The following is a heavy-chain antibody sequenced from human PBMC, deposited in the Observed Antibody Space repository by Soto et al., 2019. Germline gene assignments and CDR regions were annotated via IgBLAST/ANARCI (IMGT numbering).Heavy chain of an antibody. D-gene: IGHD6-19*01. J-gene: IGHJ6*02. CDR2: ISGSGGST. V-gene: IGHV3-23*01. Sequence: GGSLRLSCAASGFTFSSYAMSWVRQAPGKGLEWVSAISGSGGSTYYADSVKGRFTISRDNSKNTLYLQMNSLRAEDTAVYYCAKSVAVAGTRGYYYYYGMDVWGQGTTVTVSS. CDR3: AKSVAVAGTRGYYYYYGMDV. CDR1: GFTFSSYA.